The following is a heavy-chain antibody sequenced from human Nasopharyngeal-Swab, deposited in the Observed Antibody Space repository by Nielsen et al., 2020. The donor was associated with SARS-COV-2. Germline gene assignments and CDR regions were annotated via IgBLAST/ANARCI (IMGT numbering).Heavy chain of an antibody. CDR2: ISSSGSTI. CDR3: ARESHYDFWSGYYPSKYYYYYMDV. V-gene: IGHV3-11*04. J-gene: IGHJ6*03. CDR1: GFTFSDYY. Sequence: GGSLRLSCAASGFTFSDYYMSWIRQAPGKGLEWVSYISSSGSTIYYADSVKGRFTISRDNAKNSLYLQMNSLRAEDTAVYYCARESHYDFWSGYYPSKYYYYYMDVWGKGPRSPSP. D-gene: IGHD3-3*01.